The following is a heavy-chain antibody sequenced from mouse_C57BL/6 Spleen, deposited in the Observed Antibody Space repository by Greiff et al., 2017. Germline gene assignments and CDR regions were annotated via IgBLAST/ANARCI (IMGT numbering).Heavy chain of an antibody. CDR2: IDPETGGT. CDR3: TRTEKYGSSYGFAY. J-gene: IGHJ3*01. Sequence: VKLQQSGAELVRPGASVTLSCKASGYTFTDYEMHWVKQTPVHGLEWIGAIDPETGGTAYNQKFKGKAILTADKSSSTAYMELRSLTSEDSAVYYCTRTEKYGSSYGFAYWGQGTLVTVSA. CDR1: GYTFTDYE. V-gene: IGHV1-15*01. D-gene: IGHD1-1*01.